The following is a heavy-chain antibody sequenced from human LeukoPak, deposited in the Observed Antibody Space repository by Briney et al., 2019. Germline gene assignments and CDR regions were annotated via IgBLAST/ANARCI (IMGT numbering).Heavy chain of an antibody. V-gene: IGHV3-48*03. CDR2: ISRSGNAI. Sequence: GGSLRLSCAASGFTFSSYEMNWVRQAPGKGLEWVSYISRSGNAIYYADSMKGRFTISRDNAKNSLYLQMNSLRVEDTAVYYCATATSLDYGDYFFHHWGQGTLVTVSS. CDR3: ATATSLDYGDYFFHH. D-gene: IGHD4-17*01. J-gene: IGHJ1*01. CDR1: GFTFSSYE.